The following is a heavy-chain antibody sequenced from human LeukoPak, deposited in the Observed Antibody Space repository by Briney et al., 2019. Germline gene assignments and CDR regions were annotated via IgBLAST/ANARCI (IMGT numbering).Heavy chain of an antibody. CDR2: ITWNRDNI. CDR3: AKDLSSAITSALVLDV. CDR1: GFTFDDYA. J-gene: IGHJ6*02. V-gene: IGHV3-9*01. Sequence: TGRSLRLSCTVSGFTFDDYAMHWVRHTPGKGLEWVAGITWNRDNIGYGDPVKGRFTISRDNVKNVLYLQMNSLGPEDTALYYCAKDLSSAITSALVLDVWGQGTTVIVS. D-gene: IGHD3-22*01.